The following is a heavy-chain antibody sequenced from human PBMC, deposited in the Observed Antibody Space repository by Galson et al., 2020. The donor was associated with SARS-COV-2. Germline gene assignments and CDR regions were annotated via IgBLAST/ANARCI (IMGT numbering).Heavy chain of an antibody. J-gene: IGHJ4*02. D-gene: IGHD3-9*01. Sequence: SETLSLTCTVSGGSISSSSYYLGWIRQPPGQGLEWIRCTYYSGSTYYNPSLKSRVTISVDTSKNQFSLKLSSVTAADTAVYYCARHLDILTGYPTYYFDDWGQGTLVTVSS. CDR3: ARHLDILTGYPTYYFDD. CDR2: TYYSGST. CDR1: GGSISSSSYY. V-gene: IGHV4-39*01.